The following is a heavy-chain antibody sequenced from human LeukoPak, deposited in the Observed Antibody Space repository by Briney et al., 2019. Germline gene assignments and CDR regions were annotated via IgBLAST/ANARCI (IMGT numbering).Heavy chain of an antibody. Sequence: ASVKVSCKASGYTFTSYGISWVRQAPGQGLEWMGWISAYNGNTNYAQRLQGRVTMTTDTSTSTAYMELRSLRSDDTAVYYCASFLPPSGKQYGMDVWGQGTTVTVSS. J-gene: IGHJ6*02. CDR3: ASFLPPSGKQYGMDV. CDR1: GYTFTSYG. V-gene: IGHV1-18*01. D-gene: IGHD1-26*01. CDR2: ISAYNGNT.